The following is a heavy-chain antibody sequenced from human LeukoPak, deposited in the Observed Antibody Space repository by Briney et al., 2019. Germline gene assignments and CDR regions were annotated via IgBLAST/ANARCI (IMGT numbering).Heavy chain of an antibody. V-gene: IGHV1-24*01. D-gene: IGHD3-16*02. CDR3: ATVPPFMITFGGVIAGFFGY. J-gene: IGHJ4*02. Sequence: ASVKVSCRVSGYTLTELSMHWVRQAPGKGLGWMGGFDPEDGETIYAQKFQGRVTMTEDTSTDTAYMELSSLRSEDTAVYYCATVPPFMITFGGVIAGFFGYWGQGTLVTVSS. CDR2: FDPEDGET. CDR1: GYTLTELS.